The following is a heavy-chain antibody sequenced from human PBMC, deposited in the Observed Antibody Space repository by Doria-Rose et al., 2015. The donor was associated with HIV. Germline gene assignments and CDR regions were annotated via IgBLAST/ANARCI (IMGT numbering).Heavy chain of an antibody. CDR2: IFSDDER. V-gene: IGHV2-26*01. CDR3: ARIKSSRWYHKYYFDF. D-gene: IGHD6-13*01. Sequence: QVTLKESGPVLVKPTETLTLTCTVSGVSLSSPGMGVSWIRQPPGKALEWLANIFSDDERSYKTSLKSRLNISRCTSKSQVVLTMTDMDPVDTATYYCARIKSSRWYHKYYFDFWGQGTLVIVSA. CDR1: GVSLSSPGMG. J-gene: IGHJ4*02.